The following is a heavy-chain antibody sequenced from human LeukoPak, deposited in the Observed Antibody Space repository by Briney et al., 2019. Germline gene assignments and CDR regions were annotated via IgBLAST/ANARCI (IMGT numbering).Heavy chain of an antibody. V-gene: IGHV1-8*01. CDR1: GYTFTTYD. CDR3: ARGRDFYGSGTSFFDC. J-gene: IGHJ4*02. Sequence: ASVKVSCKASGYTFTTYDINWVRQATGQELEWMGWVSPNGGDTVFAQRFQGRVTLTRNTSIGTVYMELSSLSSEDTAVYYCARGRDFYGSGTSFFDCWGQGTLVTVSS. CDR2: VSPNGGDT. D-gene: IGHD3-10*01.